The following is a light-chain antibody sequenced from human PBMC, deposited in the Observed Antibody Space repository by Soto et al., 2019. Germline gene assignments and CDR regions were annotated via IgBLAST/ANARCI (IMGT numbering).Light chain of an antibody. CDR2: GNT. Sequence: QSVLTQPPSVSGAPGQRVTISCTGSSSNIGSTYYVPWYQQLPGTAPKLLIHGNTNRPSGVPDRFSGSKSGPSASLAITGLEADEETDYNCQAYDDSLSVHYVFGTGTKVTVL. J-gene: IGLJ1*01. CDR3: QAYDDSLSVHYV. CDR1: SSNIGSTYY. V-gene: IGLV1-40*01.